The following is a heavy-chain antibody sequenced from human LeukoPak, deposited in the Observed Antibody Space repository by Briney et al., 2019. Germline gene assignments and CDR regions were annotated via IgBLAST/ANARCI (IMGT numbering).Heavy chain of an antibody. CDR1: GFTTGFTFSDYS. J-gene: IGHJ4*02. Sequence: PGGSLRLSCEAAGFTTGFTFSDYSMNWVRQAPGKGLGWVSYISSSGSTIYYADSVKGRFTISRDNAKNSLYLQMNSLRAEDTAVYYCARGYMYWGQGTLVTVSS. D-gene: IGHD1-1*01. CDR2: ISSSGSTI. CDR3: ARGYMY. V-gene: IGHV3-48*04.